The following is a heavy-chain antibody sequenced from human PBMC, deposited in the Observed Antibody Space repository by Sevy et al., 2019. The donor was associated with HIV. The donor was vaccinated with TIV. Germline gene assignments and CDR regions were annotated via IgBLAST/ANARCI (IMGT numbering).Heavy chain of an antibody. CDR1: GFTFSSYG. CDR2: IWYDGSNK. J-gene: IGHJ6*03. V-gene: IGHV3-33*01. CDR3: APTGPRSCCASYYYYHLDV. D-gene: IGHD2-15*01. Sequence: GGSLRLSCAASGFTFSSYGMHWVRQAPGKGLEWVAVIWYDGSNKYYADSVKGRFTISRDNSKNTLYLQMNSLRAEDMDVSYCAPTGPRSCCASYYYYHLDVWGQGTTVTVSS.